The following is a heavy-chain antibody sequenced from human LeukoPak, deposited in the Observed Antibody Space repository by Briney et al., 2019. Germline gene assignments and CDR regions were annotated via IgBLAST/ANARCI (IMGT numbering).Heavy chain of an antibody. CDR2: IIPILGIA. Sequence: SVKVSCKASGYTFTGYYMHWVRQAPGQGLEWMGWIIPILGIANYAQKFQGRVTITADKSTSTAYMELSSLRSEDTAVYYCARSDHSSYYDSSGYNYWGQGTLVTVSS. D-gene: IGHD3-22*01. J-gene: IGHJ4*02. CDR1: GYTFTGYY. V-gene: IGHV1-69*10. CDR3: ARSDHSSYYDSSGYNY.